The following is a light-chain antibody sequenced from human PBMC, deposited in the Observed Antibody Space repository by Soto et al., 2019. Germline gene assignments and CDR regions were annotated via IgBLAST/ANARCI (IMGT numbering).Light chain of an antibody. Sequence: DVQMTQSPSSLSASVGDRVTITCRASQDINSWLAWYQQKPGNAPKSLIYAASSLQTGFPSRFIGSASGTHFTLTISNLPPEDSETYYCQQYNIYPLTFGGGTKVEIK. CDR3: QQYNIYPLT. J-gene: IGKJ4*01. V-gene: IGKV1D-16*01. CDR1: QDINSW. CDR2: AAS.